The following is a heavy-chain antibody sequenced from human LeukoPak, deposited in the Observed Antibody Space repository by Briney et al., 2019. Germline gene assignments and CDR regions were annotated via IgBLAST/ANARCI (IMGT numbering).Heavy chain of an antibody. CDR1: GFTFSDYY. Sequence: GGSLRLSCAASGFTFSDYYMSWIRQAPGKGLEWISYISGSGTNIYYADSVRSRFTISRDNAKNSLYLQMNGLRAEDTAVYYCARTGYRGGFEYWGQGTLVTVSS. CDR3: ARTGYRGGFEY. V-gene: IGHV3-11*01. CDR2: ISGSGTNI. D-gene: IGHD3-9*01. J-gene: IGHJ4*02.